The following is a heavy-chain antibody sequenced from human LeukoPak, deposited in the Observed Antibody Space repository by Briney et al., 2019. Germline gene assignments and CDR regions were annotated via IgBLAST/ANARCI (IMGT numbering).Heavy chain of an antibody. CDR1: GGTFSSYA. CDR2: IIPIFGTA. Sequence: SVKVSCKASGGTFSSYAISWVRQAPGQGLEWMGGIIPIFGTANYAQKFQGRVTITADESTSTAYMELSSLRSEDTAVYYCARDANPFTMIRGAFDYWGQGTLVTVSS. V-gene: IGHV1-69*01. D-gene: IGHD3-10*01. CDR3: ARDANPFTMIRGAFDY. J-gene: IGHJ4*02.